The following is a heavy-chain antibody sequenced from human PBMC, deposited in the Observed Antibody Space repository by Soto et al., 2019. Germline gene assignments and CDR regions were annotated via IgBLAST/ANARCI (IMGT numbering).Heavy chain of an antibody. CDR3: ERNFDIAATGTAFDS. CDR2: IYSSGTT. CDR1: GGSISGHY. D-gene: IGHD6-13*01. J-gene: IGHJ4*02. Sequence: PSETLSLTCPVSGGSISGHYWSWIRLPAGRRLQWVGRIYSSGTTNYNPSLKSRVRMSVDTDRNSFCLRLDSVTAADTAVYYCERNFDIAATGTAFDSWGRGVLVPVYS. V-gene: IGHV4-4*07.